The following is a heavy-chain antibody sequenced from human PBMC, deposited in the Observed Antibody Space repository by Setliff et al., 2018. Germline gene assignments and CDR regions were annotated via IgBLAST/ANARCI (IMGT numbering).Heavy chain of an antibody. V-gene: IGHV4-59*12. CDR1: GGSIMNYF. CDR2: VYYTGNT. J-gene: IGHJ6*02. D-gene: IGHD5-12*01. Sequence: PSETLSLTCTVSGGSIMNYFWSWIRQPPGKGLEWIGYVYYTGNTNYNPSLKSRLTISVDPSKNQFSLKLTSMTAADTAVYYCARDQWVRSPPLYFSYSMDVWGQGTTVTVSS. CDR3: ARDQWVRSPPLYFSYSMDV.